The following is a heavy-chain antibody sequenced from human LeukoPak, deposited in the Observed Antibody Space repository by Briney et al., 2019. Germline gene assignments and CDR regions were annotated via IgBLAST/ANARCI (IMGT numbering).Heavy chain of an antibody. Sequence: GGSLRLSCAASGFTFSSYVMSWVRQAPGKGLEWVSSISNSGGSTYYADSVKGRFTISRDNSKNTLYLQMNSLRAEDTAVYYCAKEVYDSSGYYFDYWGQGTLVTVSS. CDR3: AKEVYDSSGYYFDY. V-gene: IGHV3-23*01. CDR1: GFTFSSYV. J-gene: IGHJ4*02. D-gene: IGHD3-22*01. CDR2: ISNSGGST.